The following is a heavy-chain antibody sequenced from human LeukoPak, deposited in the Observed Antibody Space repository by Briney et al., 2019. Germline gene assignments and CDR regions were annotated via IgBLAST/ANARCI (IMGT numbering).Heavy chain of an antibody. V-gene: IGHV4-34*01. CDR3: ARVGAEANFDY. D-gene: IGHD4/OR15-4a*01. Sequence: PSETLSLTCAVYGGSFSGYYWSWIRQPPGKGPEWIGEINPSGSTNYNPSLKSRVTISVDTSKNQFSLKLSSVTAADTAVYYCARVGAEANFDYWGQGTLVTVSS. CDR2: INPSGST. J-gene: IGHJ4*02. CDR1: GGSFSGYY.